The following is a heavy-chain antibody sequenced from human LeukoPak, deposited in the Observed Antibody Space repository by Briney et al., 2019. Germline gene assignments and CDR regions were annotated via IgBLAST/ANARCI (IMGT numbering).Heavy chain of an antibody. CDR1: GGSISSYY. D-gene: IGHD7-27*01. J-gene: IGHJ6*03. Sequence: PSETLSLTCTVSGGSISSYYWSWIRQPPGKGLEWIGYIYYSGSTNYKPSLKSRVTISVDTSKNQFSLKLSSVTAADTAVYYCARGSELGRSYYYYMDVWGKGTTVTVSS. CDR3: ARGSELGRSYYYYMDV. V-gene: IGHV4-59*01. CDR2: IYYSGST.